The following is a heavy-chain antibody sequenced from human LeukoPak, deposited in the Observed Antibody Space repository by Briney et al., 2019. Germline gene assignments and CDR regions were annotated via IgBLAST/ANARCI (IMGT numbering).Heavy chain of an antibody. CDR2: IKQDGSEK. CDR1: GFTFSIYW. V-gene: IGHV3-7*01. D-gene: IGHD5-18*01. J-gene: IGHJ4*02. CDR3: ARAAIQFDY. Sequence: GGSLRLSCAASGFTFSIYWMSWVRQAPGKGLEWVANIKQDGSEKYYVGSVKGRFTISRDNAKNSLYLQMNSLRAEDTAVYYCARAAIQFDYWGQGTLVTVSS.